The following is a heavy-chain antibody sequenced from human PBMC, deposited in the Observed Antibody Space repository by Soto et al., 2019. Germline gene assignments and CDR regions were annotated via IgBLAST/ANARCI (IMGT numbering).Heavy chain of an antibody. D-gene: IGHD3-9*01. J-gene: IGHJ6*02. V-gene: IGHV4-59*12. CDR3: ARDRFVLRYFDWLPYDYYYYGMDV. CDR2: IYYSGST. CDR1: GGSISSYY. Sequence: SETLSLTCTVSGGSISSYYWSWIRQPPGKGLEWIGYIYYSGSTNYNPSLKSRVTISVDTSKNQFSLKLSSVTAADTAVYYCARDRFVLRYFDWLPYDYYYYGMDVWGQGTTVTVSS.